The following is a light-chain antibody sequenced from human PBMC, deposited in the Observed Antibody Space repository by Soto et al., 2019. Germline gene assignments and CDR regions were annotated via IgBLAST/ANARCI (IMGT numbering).Light chain of an antibody. V-gene: IGKV1-33*01. CDR3: QHYDHLPPLS. J-gene: IGKJ4*01. CDR1: QDIRNY. Sequence: DIQMTQSPSSLSASVGDRVTITCQASQDIRNYLNWYQQKPGKAPNLLIYDASNLRAGVTSRFSGSGSGSGFTSTISTLQPEDIAKYYCQHYDHLPPLSFGGGTKVEIK. CDR2: DAS.